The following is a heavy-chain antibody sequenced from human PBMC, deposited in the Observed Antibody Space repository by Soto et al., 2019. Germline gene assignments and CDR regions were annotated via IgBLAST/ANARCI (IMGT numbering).Heavy chain of an antibody. J-gene: IGHJ4*02. CDR3: ATLGGNLGAFDY. CDR2: IKSRADGGTA. D-gene: IGHD3-16*01. CDR1: GFTFSNAW. V-gene: IGHV3-15*01. Sequence: EVQLVESGGGLVKPGGSLRLSCAASGFTFSNAWMSWVRQAPGKGLEWVGRIKSRADGGTAEHAAPVKGRFAISRDDSKNTLDLQMNSLKTEDTAVYYCATLGGNLGAFDYWGQGTLVTVSS.